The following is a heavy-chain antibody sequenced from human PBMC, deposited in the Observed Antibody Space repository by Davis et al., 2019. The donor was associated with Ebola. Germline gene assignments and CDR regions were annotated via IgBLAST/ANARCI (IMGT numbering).Heavy chain of an antibody. CDR2: IYYSGST. Sequence: SETLSLTCSVSGGSVSGFYWNWIRQPPGKGLQWIGYIYYSGSTNYNSSLKSRVTISVDTSKNQFSLKLSSVTAADTAVYYCARELQTTVTTNALDIWGQGTLVTVSS. V-gene: IGHV4-59*02. CDR3: ARELQTTVTTNALDI. CDR1: GGSVSGFY. J-gene: IGHJ3*02. D-gene: IGHD4-17*01.